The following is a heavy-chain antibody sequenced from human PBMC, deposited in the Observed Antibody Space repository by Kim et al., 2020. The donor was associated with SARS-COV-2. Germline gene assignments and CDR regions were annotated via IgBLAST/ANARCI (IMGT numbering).Heavy chain of an antibody. CDR3: ARVIGYCSSTSCHGIDY. V-gene: IGHV4-59*01. D-gene: IGHD2-2*03. J-gene: IGHJ4*02. Sequence: LKMRVTISVDTSKNQFSLRLSSVTAADTAVYYCARVIGYCSSTSCHGIDYWGQGTLVTVSS.